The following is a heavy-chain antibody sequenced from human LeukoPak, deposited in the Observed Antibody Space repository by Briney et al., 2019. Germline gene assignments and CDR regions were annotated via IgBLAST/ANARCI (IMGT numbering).Heavy chain of an antibody. J-gene: IGHJ4*02. CDR2: TNPNNGGT. V-gene: IGHV1-2*02. Sequence: GASVKVSCKASGYTFTGYYMHWVRQAPGQGLEWMGWTNPNNGGTNYAQKFQGRVTMTRDTSISTAYMELSRLRSDDTAVYYCARGRVASPADYWGQGTLVTVSS. CDR1: GYTFTGYY. CDR3: ARGRVASPADY. D-gene: IGHD3-3*01.